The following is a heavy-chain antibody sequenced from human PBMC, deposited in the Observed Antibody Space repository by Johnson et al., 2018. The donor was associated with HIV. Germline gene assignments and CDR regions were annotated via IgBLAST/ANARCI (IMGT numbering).Heavy chain of an antibody. Sequence: QVQLVESGGGLAQPGGSLRLSCAASGFTFSSYAMHWVRQAPRKGRAWVAVISYDGSNKYYAASVKGRFTISRDNSKNTLYLQMNSLRAEDTAVYYCARDQTGVTTIWGQGTMVTVSS. CDR1: GFTFSSYA. V-gene: IGHV3-30*04. D-gene: IGHD7-27*01. CDR3: ARDQTGVTTI. J-gene: IGHJ3*02. CDR2: ISYDGSNK.